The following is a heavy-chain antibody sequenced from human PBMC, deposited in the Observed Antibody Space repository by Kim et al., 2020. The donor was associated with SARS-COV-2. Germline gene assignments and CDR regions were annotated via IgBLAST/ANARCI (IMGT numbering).Heavy chain of an antibody. CDR2: ISYDGRNI. V-gene: IGHV3-30*03. CDR1: GFNFREYA. CDR3: ARDFGGPIPSTYFDS. D-gene: IGHD3-16*01. Sequence: GGSLRLSCAASGFNFREYAMHWVRQAPGKGLEWVVVISYDGRNINYGDSAKGRFSVSRDNSKNTLYLEMNSLRIEDTAVYYCARDFGGPIPSTYFDSWGQGTLVTVSS. J-gene: IGHJ4*02.